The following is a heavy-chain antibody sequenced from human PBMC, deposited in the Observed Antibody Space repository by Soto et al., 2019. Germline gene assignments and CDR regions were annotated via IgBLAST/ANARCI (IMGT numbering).Heavy chain of an antibody. CDR3: ARGDIVLGAAAIFGHFDY. CDR2: ISYDGSNK. D-gene: IGHD2-2*01. J-gene: IGHJ4*02. Sequence: QVQLVESGGGVVQPGRSLRLSCAASGFTFSSYAMHWVRQAPGKGLEWVAVISYDGSNKYYADSVKGRFTISRDNSKNTLDLQMNSLRAEDTAVYYWARGDIVLGAAAIFGHFDYWGQGTLVTVSS. CDR1: GFTFSSYA. V-gene: IGHV3-30-3*01.